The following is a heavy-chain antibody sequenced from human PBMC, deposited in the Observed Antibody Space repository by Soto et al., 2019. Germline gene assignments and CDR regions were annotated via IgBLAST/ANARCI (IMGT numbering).Heavy chain of an antibody. CDR2: ISGSGTST. V-gene: IGHV3-23*01. Sequence: SLRLSCAASGLTFSSYAMSWVRQAPGKGLEWVSGISGSGTSTYYADSVKGRFTISRDNSRNTLYLQMNSLRAEDTAVYYCAKDYHDGSGFYDNYGMDVWGQGTTVTVSS. CDR3: AKDYHDGSGFYDNYGMDV. CDR1: GLTFSSYA. J-gene: IGHJ6*02. D-gene: IGHD3-22*01.